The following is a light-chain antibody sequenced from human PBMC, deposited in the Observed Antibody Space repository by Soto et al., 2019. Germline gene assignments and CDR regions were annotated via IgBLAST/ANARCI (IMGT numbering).Light chain of an antibody. V-gene: IGLV2-14*01. CDR2: EVT. Sequence: QSALTQPASVSGSLGQSITISCPGTSSDVGGYNYVSWYQQHPGKAPKLMLYEVTIRPSGVSHRFSGSKSGNTASLTVSGLQAEDEADYYCSSYTSINTLVVFGGGTKLTVL. CDR3: SSYTSINTLVV. CDR1: SSDVGGYNY. J-gene: IGLJ2*01.